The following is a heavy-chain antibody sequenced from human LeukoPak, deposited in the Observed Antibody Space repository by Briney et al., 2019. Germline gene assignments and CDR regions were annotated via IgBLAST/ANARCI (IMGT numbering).Heavy chain of an antibody. J-gene: IGHJ4*02. Sequence: GGSLRLSCAASGFTISSYFMTWVRQAPGKGLEWVSGIIGSGGSTYYADSVKGRFTISRDNSKNTLYLQVNSLTAADTAVYYCANGAYDYIEVAYFDYWGQGTLVTVSS. CDR3: ANGAYDYIEVAYFDY. CDR2: IIGSGGST. V-gene: IGHV3-23*01. CDR1: GFTISSYF. D-gene: IGHD5-12*01.